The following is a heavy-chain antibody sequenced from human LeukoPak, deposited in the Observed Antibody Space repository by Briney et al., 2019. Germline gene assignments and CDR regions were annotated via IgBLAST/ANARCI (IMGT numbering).Heavy chain of an antibody. CDR3: ARPRMIAYYYLDV. J-gene: IGHJ6*03. CDR2: IYSGGTT. CDR1: GVTVSSNY. V-gene: IGHV3-53*01. D-gene: IGHD3-16*01. Sequence: GGSLRLSCAASGVTVSSNYMSWVRQAPGKGLEWVSTIYSGGTTYYADSVKGRFTISRDNSRDTLYLQMNSLRAEDTAVYYCARPRMIAYYYLDVWGKGTTVTVS.